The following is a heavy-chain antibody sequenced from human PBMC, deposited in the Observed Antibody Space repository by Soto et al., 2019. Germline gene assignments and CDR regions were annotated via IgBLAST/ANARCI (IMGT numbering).Heavy chain of an antibody. CDR3: AKDRGRIRTLGVNS. Sequence: QVQLVESGGGVVQPGRSLRLSCAASGFTFSRSSMHWVRQAPGKGLEWLAFISGDVSKTDYADSVKGRFIISRDKSATTLALQMNSLRVGDTAIYYCAKDRGRIRTLGVNSWGPGKLVIISS. V-gene: IGHV3-30-3*02. CDR1: GFTFSRSS. D-gene: IGHD3-10*01. CDR2: ISGDVSKT. J-gene: IGHJ5*02.